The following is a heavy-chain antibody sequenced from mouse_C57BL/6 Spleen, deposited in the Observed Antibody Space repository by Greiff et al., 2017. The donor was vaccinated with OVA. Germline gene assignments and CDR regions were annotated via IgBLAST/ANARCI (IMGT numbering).Heavy chain of an antibody. CDR1: GFTFSDYG. CDR2: ISSGSSTI. CDR3: ARHATMITSPYYAMDY. J-gene: IGHJ4*01. V-gene: IGHV5-17*01. Sequence: EVMLVESGGGLVKPGGSLKLSCAASGFTFSDYGMHWVRQAPEKGLEWVAYISSGSSTIYYADTVKGRFTISRDNAKNTLFLQMTSLRSEDTAMYYCARHATMITSPYYAMDYWGQGTSVTVSS. D-gene: IGHD2-4*01.